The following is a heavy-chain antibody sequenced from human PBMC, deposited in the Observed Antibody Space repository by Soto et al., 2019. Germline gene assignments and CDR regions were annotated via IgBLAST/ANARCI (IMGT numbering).Heavy chain of an antibody. V-gene: IGHV3-23*01. CDR2: ISVSGTNT. J-gene: IGHJ4*02. D-gene: IGHD3-10*01. CDR1: GFAFREYA. Sequence: EVQLLESGGGLVQPGGSLRLSCAASGFAFREYAMIWVRQAPGKGLEWVSTISVSGTNTYYGDSVKGRFAVSRDNSKNKLYLQMSRLRGEDTGLYYCEGLGGSGTENWGQGTLVTVSS. CDR3: EGLGGSGTEN.